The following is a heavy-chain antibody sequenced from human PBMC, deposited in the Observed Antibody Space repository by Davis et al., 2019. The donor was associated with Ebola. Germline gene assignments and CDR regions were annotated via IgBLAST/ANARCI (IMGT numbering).Heavy chain of an antibody. D-gene: IGHD6-19*01. J-gene: IGHJ4*02. CDR3: ARSGWYYFDY. CDR1: GFTFSDYY. V-gene: IGHV3-11*04. Sequence: SLKISCAASGFTFSDYYMSWIRQAPGKGLEWVSYISSSGSTIYYADSVKGRFTISRDNSKNTLYLQMNSLRAEDTAVYYCARSGWYYFDYWGQGTLVTVSS. CDR2: ISSSGSTI.